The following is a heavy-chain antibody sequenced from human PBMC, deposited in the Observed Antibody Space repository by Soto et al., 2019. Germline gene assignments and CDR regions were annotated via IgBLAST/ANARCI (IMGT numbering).Heavy chain of an antibody. CDR1: GFTFDDYA. J-gene: IGHJ1*01. Sequence: EVQLVESGGGLVQPGRSLRLSCAASGFTFDDYAMHWVRQAPGKGLEWVSGISWNSGSIGYADSVKGRFTISRDNAKNSLYLQMNSLRAEDTALYYCAKWVSYYDILTRYFQHWGQGTLVTVSS. CDR2: ISWNSGSI. CDR3: AKWVSYYDILTRYFQH. D-gene: IGHD3-9*01. V-gene: IGHV3-9*01.